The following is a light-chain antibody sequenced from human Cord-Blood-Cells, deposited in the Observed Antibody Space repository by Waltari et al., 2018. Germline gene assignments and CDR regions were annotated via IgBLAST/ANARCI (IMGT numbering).Light chain of an antibody. J-gene: IGLJ3*02. CDR2: DVS. CDR1: SSDVGGYNY. V-gene: IGLV2-11*01. Sequence: QSALTQPRSVSGSPGQSVTISCTGTSSDVGGYNYVSCYQQHPGKAPKLMIYDVSKRPSGAPDRFSGSKSGNTASLTISGRQAEDEADYYCCSYAGSYTWVFGGGTKLTVL. CDR3: CSYAGSYTWV.